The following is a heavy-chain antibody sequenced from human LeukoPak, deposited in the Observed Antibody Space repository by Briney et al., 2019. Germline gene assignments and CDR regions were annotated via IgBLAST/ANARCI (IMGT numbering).Heavy chain of an antibody. CDR3: AREGEADILTGYEFDY. CDR1: GYTFTRYA. D-gene: IGHD3-9*01. CDR2: INTNTRNP. V-gene: IGHV7-4-1*02. Sequence: ASVKVSRKASGYTFTRYAMNWVRQAPGQGPEWMGWINTNTRNPTYAQGSSGRFVLSLDTSVSTAYLQISSLKAEDTAVYYCAREGEADILTGYEFDYWGQGTLVTVSS. J-gene: IGHJ4*02.